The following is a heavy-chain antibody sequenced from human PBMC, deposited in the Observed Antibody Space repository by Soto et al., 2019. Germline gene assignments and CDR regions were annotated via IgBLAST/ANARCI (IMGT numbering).Heavy chain of an antibody. J-gene: IGHJ6*02. V-gene: IGHV3-23*01. CDR1: GFTFSSYA. CDR3: AKHLWGSYYNGLDV. D-gene: IGHD7-27*01. CDR2: ISGSGGST. Sequence: GGSLRLSCAASGFTFSSYAMSWVRQAPGKGLEWVSAISGSGGSTYYADSVKGRFTISRDNSKNTLYLQMNSLRAEDTAVYYCAKHLWGSYYNGLDVWGQGTTVTVSS.